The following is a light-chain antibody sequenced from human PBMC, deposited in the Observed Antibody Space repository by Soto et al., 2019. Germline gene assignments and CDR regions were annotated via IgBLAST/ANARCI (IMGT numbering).Light chain of an antibody. J-gene: IGKJ1*01. CDR1: QSISMF. Sequence: DLQITQCPSTLSESVGDRVTITCRASQSISMFLAWYQQKPGKAPKLLIYDASNSESGVPSRFSGSGSGTEFSLTISNLQPDDFATYYCQHYKSYPWTFGQGTKVDI. CDR3: QHYKSYPWT. V-gene: IGKV1-5*01. CDR2: DAS.